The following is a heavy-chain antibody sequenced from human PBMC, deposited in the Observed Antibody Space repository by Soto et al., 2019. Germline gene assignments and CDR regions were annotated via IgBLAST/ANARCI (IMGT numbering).Heavy chain of an antibody. D-gene: IGHD2-2*01. CDR3: ARGNVVVPAAPLRSGIYYFDY. Sequence: SETLSLTCTVSGGSISSYYWSWIRQPPGKGLEWIGYIYYSGSTNYNPSLKSRVTISVDTSKNQFSLKLSSVTAADTAVYYCARGNVVVPAAPLRSGIYYFDYWGQGTLVTVSS. CDR2: IYYSGST. V-gene: IGHV4-59*01. CDR1: GGSISSYY. J-gene: IGHJ4*02.